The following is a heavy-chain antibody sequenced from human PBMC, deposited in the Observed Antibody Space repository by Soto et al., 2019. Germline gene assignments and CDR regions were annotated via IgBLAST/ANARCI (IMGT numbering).Heavy chain of an antibody. V-gene: IGHV4-39*01. CDR3: ARGVPAAKNWFDP. CDR1: GGSISSSSYY. D-gene: IGHD2-2*01. J-gene: IGHJ5*02. Sequence: SETLSLTCTFSGGSISSSSYYWGWIRQPPGKGLEWIGSIYYSGSTYYNPSLKSRVTISVDTSKNQFSLKLSSVTAADTAVYYCARGVPAAKNWFDPWGQGTLVTVSS. CDR2: IYYSGST.